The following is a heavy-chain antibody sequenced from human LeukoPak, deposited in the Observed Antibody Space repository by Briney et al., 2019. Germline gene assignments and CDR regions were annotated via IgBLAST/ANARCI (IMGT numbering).Heavy chain of an antibody. CDR2: IYYSGIT. CDR1: GGSISSSSYY. CDR3: ARKYLEFDY. Sequence: ASETLSLTCTVSGGSISSSSYYWGWIRQPPGKGLEWIGSIYYSGITNYNPSLKSRVIISVDTSKNQFSLKLSSVTAADTAVYYCARKYLEFDYWGQGTLVTVSS. J-gene: IGHJ4*02. V-gene: IGHV4-39*07. D-gene: IGHD1-20*01.